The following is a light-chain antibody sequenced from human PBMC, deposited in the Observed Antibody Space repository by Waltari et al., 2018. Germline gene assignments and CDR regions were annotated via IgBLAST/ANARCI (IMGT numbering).Light chain of an antibody. J-gene: IGLJ3*02. V-gene: IGLV7-43*01. CDR3: SLYYGDARWV. CDR2: DTD. Sequence: VLTQEPSLTVSPGGTVTLTCDSTTGVVTTKYYPNWFQQKPGQSPRTLIYDTDKQTSCTPARFSGSLLGGKAALTLSNGQPGDEADYYCSLYYGDARWVFGGGTKLTVL. CDR1: TGVVTTKYY.